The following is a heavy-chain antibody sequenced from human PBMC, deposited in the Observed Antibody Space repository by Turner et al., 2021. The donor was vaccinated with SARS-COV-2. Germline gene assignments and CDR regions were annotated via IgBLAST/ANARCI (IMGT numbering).Heavy chain of an antibody. CDR3: ARTQGKYCTNGVCYYYYYGMDV. CDR1: GFTFGDCY. CDR2: ISIRGSTI. J-gene: IGHJ6*02. Sequence: VQLVDSGGGLVKPGGSLSLSCAASGFTFGDCYMSWIRQAPGKGLEWLSYISIRGSTIYYADSGKGRFTISRDNAKNSLYLQMNSLRSEDTAVYYCARTQGKYCTNGVCYYYYYGMDVWGQGTTVTVSS. D-gene: IGHD2-8*01. V-gene: IGHV3-11*01.